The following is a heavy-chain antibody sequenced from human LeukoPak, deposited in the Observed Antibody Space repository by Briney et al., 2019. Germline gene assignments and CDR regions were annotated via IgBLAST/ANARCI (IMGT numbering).Heavy chain of an antibody. D-gene: IGHD6-19*01. Sequence: GGSLRLSCAASGFTFNIYSMNWVRQAPGKGLEWISYLSRSTTIIYYADSAKGRFTISRDNAKNSLYLQMNSLRAEDTAMYYCARSGWYDDFDYLGQGTLVTVSS. CDR3: ARSGWYDDFDY. J-gene: IGHJ4*02. V-gene: IGHV3-48*01. CDR1: GFTFNIYS. CDR2: LSRSTTII.